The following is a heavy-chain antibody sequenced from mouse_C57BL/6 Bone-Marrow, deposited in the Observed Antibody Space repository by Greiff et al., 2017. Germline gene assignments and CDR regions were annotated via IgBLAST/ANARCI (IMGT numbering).Heavy chain of an antibody. J-gene: IGHJ2*01. CDR3: AKGVCFDY. CDR2: IWGDGST. Sequence: QVQLQQSGPGLVAPSQSLSITCTVSGFSLTSYGVSWVRQPPGKGLEWLGVIWGDGSTNYHSALISRRSIRKDNSKSQVFFKLNRLQTDDTATYYGAKGVCFDYWGQGTTLTVSS. V-gene: IGHV2-3*01. CDR1: GFSLTSYG.